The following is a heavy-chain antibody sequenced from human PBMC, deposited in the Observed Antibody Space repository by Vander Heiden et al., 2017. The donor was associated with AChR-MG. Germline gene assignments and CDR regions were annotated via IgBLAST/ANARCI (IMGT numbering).Heavy chain of an antibody. Sequence: QVQLVESGGGVVQPGRSLRLSCAASGFTFSSYGMHWVRQAPGKGLEWVAVISYDGSNKYYADSVKGRFTISRDNSKNTLYLQMNSLRAEDTAVYYCAKQSLPGTPTPRYCSGGSCYFDYWGQGTLVTVSS. CDR1: GFTFSSYG. D-gene: IGHD2-15*01. J-gene: IGHJ4*02. CDR3: AKQSLPGTPTPRYCSGGSCYFDY. V-gene: IGHV3-30*18. CDR2: ISYDGSNK.